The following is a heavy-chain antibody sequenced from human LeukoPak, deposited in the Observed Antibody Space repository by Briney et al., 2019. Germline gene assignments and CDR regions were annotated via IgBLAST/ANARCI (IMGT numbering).Heavy chain of an antibody. CDR1: GYTFTSYA. V-gene: IGHV7-4-1*02. J-gene: IGHJ4*02. CDR2: INTNTGNP. CDR3: ASPNDQNLFDY. Sequence: ASVKVSCKASGYTFTSYAMNWVRQAPGQGLEWMGWINTNTGNPTYAQGLTGRFVFSLDTSVSTAYLQISSLKAEDTAVYYCASPNDQNLFDYWGQGTLVTVSS. D-gene: IGHD1-14*01.